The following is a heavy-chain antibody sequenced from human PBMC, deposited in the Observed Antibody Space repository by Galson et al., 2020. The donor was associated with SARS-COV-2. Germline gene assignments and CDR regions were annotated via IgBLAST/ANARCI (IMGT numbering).Heavy chain of an antibody. CDR3: ARDAVEFDQDETYFGTPYAFNI. CDR2: IYSRGTT. CDR1: GGSISSGGYY. D-gene: IGHD3-10*01. Sequence: ASETLSLTCTVSGGSISSGGYYWTWIRQHPGKGLEWLGYIYSRGTTYYTPSLKGRLTIPLDPSKNQFSLKLRSVTAADTAVYFCARDAVEFDQDETYFGTPYAFNIWGPGTMVAVSS. J-gene: IGHJ3*02. V-gene: IGHV4-31*03.